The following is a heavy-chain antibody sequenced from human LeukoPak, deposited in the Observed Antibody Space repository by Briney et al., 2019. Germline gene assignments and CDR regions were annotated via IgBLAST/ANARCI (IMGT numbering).Heavy chain of an antibody. CDR2: INHSGST. CDR3: ARRPFYCSSTSCWFDP. V-gene: IGHV4-39*07. J-gene: IGHJ5*02. CDR1: GGFISSSSYY. Sequence: PSETLSLTCTISGGFISSSSYYWSWIRQPPGKGLEWIGEINHSGSTNYNPSLKSRVTISVDTSKNQFSLKLSSVTAADPAVYYCARRPFYCSSTSCWFDPWGQGTLVTVSS. D-gene: IGHD2-2*01.